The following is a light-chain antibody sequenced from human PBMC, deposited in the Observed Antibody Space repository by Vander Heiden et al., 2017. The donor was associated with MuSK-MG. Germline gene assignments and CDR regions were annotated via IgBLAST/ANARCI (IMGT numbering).Light chain of an antibody. CDR3: QQNEGNPPWT. V-gene: IGKV4-1*01. Sequence: DIVMTQSPDSLAVSLGERATINCKSSQSVLYSSNNKNYLAWYQQKPGQPPKLLIYWASTREAGVPDRFSGSGYGTDFTLTISSRQAEDVAVYYCQQNEGNPPWTFGQGTKVEIK. J-gene: IGKJ1*01. CDR2: WAS. CDR1: QSVLYSSNNKNY.